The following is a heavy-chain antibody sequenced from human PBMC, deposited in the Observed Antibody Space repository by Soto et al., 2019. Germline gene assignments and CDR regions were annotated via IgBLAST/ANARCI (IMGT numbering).Heavy chain of an antibody. CDR2: IYPGDSDT. J-gene: IGHJ4*02. V-gene: IGHV5-51*01. D-gene: IGHD2-2*01. CDR1: GYSFTSYW. CDR3: ARHGCSSTSCYAEVDY. Sequence: PGESLKISCKGFGYSFTSYWIGWVRQMPGKGLEWMGIIYPGDSDTRYSPSFQGQVTISADKSISTAYLQWSSLKASDTAMYYCARHGCSSTSCYAEVDYWGQGTLVTVSS.